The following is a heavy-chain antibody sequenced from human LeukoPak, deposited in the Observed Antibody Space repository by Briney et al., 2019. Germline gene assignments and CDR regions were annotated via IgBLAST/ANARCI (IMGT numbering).Heavy chain of an antibody. Sequence: SVKVSCKASGGTFSSYAISWVRQAPGQGLEWMGGIIPIFGTANYAQKFQGRVTITTDESTSTAYMELSSLRSEDTAVYYCARGITIFADLTPFNHWGQGALVTVSS. CDR2: IIPIFGTA. V-gene: IGHV1-69*05. J-gene: IGHJ4*02. CDR1: GGTFSSYA. CDR3: ARGITIFADLTPFNH. D-gene: IGHD3-3*01.